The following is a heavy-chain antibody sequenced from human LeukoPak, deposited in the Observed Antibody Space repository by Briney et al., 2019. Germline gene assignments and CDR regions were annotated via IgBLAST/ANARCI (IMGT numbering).Heavy chain of an antibody. V-gene: IGHV3-72*01. J-gene: IGHJ1*01. CDR3: ARVGGSLYFKY. CDR1: GFKFSDHY. CDR2: SRNKASSYTT. Sequence: PGGSQRLSCAASGFKFSDHYIDWVRQAPGKGLEWVGRSRNKASSYTTEYAASVEGRFTISRDVSESSLYLQMNSLRAEDTAVYYCARVGGSLYFKYWGQGTLVTVSS.